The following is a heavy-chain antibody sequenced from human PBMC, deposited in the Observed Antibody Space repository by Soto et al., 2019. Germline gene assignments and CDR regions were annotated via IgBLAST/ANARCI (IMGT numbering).Heavy chain of an antibody. CDR1: GYTFTRYY. V-gene: IGHV1-46*01. J-gene: IGHJ4*02. D-gene: IGHD5-18*01. CDR3: ARDNVDTAMVYYFDY. Sequence: GAAGKVCCKGSGYTFTRYYMQWGGKGPGQGLEWMGIINPSGGSTSYAQKFQGRVTMTRDTSTSTVYMELSSLRSEDTAVYYCARDNVDTAMVYYFDYWGQGTLVTVSS. CDR2: INPSGGST.